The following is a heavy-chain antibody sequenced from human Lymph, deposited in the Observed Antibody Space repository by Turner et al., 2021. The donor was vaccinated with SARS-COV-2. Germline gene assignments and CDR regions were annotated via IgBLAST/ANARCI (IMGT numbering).Heavy chain of an antibody. J-gene: IGHJ4*02. CDR3: ARDIPTTADYFDY. CDR1: GFTFSTYS. Sequence: EVQLVESGGGLVKPGGSLRLPCAASGFTFSTYSMIWVRQAPGKGLELISSISSSSSYIYYADSVKGRFTISRDDAKNSLYLQMNSLRAEDTAVYYCARDIPTTADYFDYWGQGTLVTVSS. D-gene: IGHD4-17*01. CDR2: ISSSSSYI. V-gene: IGHV3-21*01.